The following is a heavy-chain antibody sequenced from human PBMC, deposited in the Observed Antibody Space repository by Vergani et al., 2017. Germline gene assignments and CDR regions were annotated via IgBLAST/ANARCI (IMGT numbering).Heavy chain of an antibody. CDR3: ARGDCSSTSCYGASYWYFDL. Sequence: QVQLVQSGAEVKKPGSSVKVSCKASGGTFSSYTISWVRQAPGQGLEWMGRIIPILGIANYAQKFQGRVTITADKSTRTAYMELRSLRSEDTAVYYCARGDCSSTSCYGASYWYFDLWGRGTLVTVSS. V-gene: IGHV1-69*02. CDR1: GGTFSSYT. CDR2: IIPILGIA. D-gene: IGHD2-2*01. J-gene: IGHJ2*01.